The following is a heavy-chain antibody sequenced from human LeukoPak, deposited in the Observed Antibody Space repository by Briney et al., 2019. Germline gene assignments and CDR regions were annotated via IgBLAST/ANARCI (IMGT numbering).Heavy chain of an antibody. CDR3: ARGYYDSSGYYWYYFDY. V-gene: IGHV4-38-2*02. CDR2: IYHSGST. J-gene: IGHJ4*02. CDR1: GYSIGSDYY. D-gene: IGHD3-22*01. Sequence: PSETLSLTCTVSGYSIGSDYYWGWIRQPPGRGLQWIGSIYHSGSTYYNPSLKSRVTISVATSKNQFSLRLRSVTAADTAVYYCARGYYDSSGYYWYYFDYWGQGTLVTVSS.